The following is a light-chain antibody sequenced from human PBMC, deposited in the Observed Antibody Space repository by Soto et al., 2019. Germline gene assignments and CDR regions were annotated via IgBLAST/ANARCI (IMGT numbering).Light chain of an antibody. V-gene: IGKV3-20*01. Sequence: EIVLTQSPGTLSLSPGERATLSCRASQSVDSNYLSWYQQRPGQAPRLLIYGASSRATAIPDRFSGSGSGTDFTLTISRLEPEDFAVYYCQQYGRSPPYTFGPGTKVDIK. CDR2: GAS. CDR3: QQYGRSPPYT. CDR1: QSVDSNY. J-gene: IGKJ3*01.